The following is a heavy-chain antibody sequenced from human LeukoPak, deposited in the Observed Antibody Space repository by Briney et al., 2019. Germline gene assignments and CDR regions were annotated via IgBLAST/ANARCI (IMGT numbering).Heavy chain of an antibody. V-gene: IGHV6-1*01. CDR3: ARDAQVEMATGSSNWFDP. CDR2: TYYRSRWYN. J-gene: IGHJ5*02. D-gene: IGHD5-24*01. Sequence: SQTLSLTCAISGDSVSSNIGAWHWIRQSPSGGLEWLGRTYYRSRWYNDYAQSVRSRISVNPDTSKNEFSLQLNSVTPEDTAVYYCARDAQVEMATGSSNWFDPWGQGTLVTVSS. CDR1: GDSVSSNIGA.